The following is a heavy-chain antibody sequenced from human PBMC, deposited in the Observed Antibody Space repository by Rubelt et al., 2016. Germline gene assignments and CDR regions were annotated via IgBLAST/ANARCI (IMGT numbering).Heavy chain of an antibody. CDR2: IWYDGSNK. CDR1: GFTFSSYG. D-gene: IGHD3-22*01. J-gene: IGHJ4*02. Sequence: QVQLVESGGGVVQPGRSLRLSCAASGFTFSSYGMHWVRQAPGKGLEWVAVIWYDGSNKYYADSVKGRFTNSRDNFKNTVYLQMNSLKTEDTAVYYCSQELSTMIVVVISSFYYLGQGTLVTVSS. CDR3: SQELSTMIVVVISSFYY. V-gene: IGHV3-33*06.